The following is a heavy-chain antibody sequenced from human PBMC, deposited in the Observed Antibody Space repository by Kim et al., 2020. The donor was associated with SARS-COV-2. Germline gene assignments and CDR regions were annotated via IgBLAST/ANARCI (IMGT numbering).Heavy chain of an antibody. CDR3: AKEDLGYCSSTSCYADNWFDP. CDR2: ISYDGSNK. D-gene: IGHD2-2*03. Sequence: GGSLRLSCAASGFTFSSYGMHWVRQAPGKGLEWVAVISYDGSNKYYADSVKGRFTISRDNSKNTLYLQMNSLRAEDTAVYYCAKEDLGYCSSTSCYADNWFDPWGQGTLVTVSS. V-gene: IGHV3-30*18. CDR1: GFTFSSYG. J-gene: IGHJ5*02.